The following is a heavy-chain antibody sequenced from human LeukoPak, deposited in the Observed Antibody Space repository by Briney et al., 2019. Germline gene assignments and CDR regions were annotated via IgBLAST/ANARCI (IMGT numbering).Heavy chain of an antibody. Sequence: GGSLRLSCAASGFTFSSYEMNWVRQAPGKGLEWVSYISSSGSTISYADSVKGRFTISRDNAKNSLYLQMNSLRSDDTAVYYCARFYSGYGNYYYYMDVWGKGTTVTVSS. CDR1: GFTFSSYE. V-gene: IGHV3-48*03. J-gene: IGHJ6*03. CDR3: ARFYSGYGNYYYYMDV. CDR2: ISSSGSTI. D-gene: IGHD5-12*01.